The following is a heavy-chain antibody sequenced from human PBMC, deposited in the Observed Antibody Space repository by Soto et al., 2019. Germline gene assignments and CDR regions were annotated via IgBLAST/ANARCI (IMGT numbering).Heavy chain of an antibody. D-gene: IGHD3-22*01. CDR3: ARDVPYDASGI. J-gene: IGHJ4*02. CDR1: GGPVTSAY. CDR2: IYYSDSP. Sequence: QVQLQESGPGLVKPSETLSLTCTVSGGPVTSAYWHWIRQPPGKGLEWIGHIYYSDSPSHNPSLKSRVTISVDTFNNPFSLRLTSVTAADTAVYYCARDVPYDASGIWGQGTLVTVS. V-gene: IGHV4-59*02.